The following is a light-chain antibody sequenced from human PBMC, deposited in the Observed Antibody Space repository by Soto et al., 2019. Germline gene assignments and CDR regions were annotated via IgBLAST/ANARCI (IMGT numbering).Light chain of an antibody. J-gene: IGLJ1*01. Sequence: QSALTQPASVSGSPGQSITISCTGTSSDVGSYNLVSWYQQHPGKAPKLMIYEVTKRPSGVPDRFSGSKSGNTASLTVSGLQAEDEADYYCSSYAGSYRVFGTGTKLTVL. CDR2: EVT. CDR3: SSYAGSYRV. V-gene: IGLV2-23*02. CDR1: SSDVGSYNL.